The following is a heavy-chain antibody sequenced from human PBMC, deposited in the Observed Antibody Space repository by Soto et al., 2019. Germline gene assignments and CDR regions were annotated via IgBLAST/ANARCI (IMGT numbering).Heavy chain of an antibody. CDR3: ARDSGSPYGDYGYYYYGMDV. V-gene: IGHV1-3*01. CDR2: INAGNGNT. D-gene: IGHD4-17*01. Sequence: ASVKDSCKASGYTFTSYAMHWVRQAPGQRLEWMGWINAGNGNTKYSQKYQGRVTITRDTSASTAYMELSRLRSDDTAVYYCARDSGSPYGDYGYYYYGMDVWGQGTTVTVS. CDR1: GYTFTSYA. J-gene: IGHJ6*02.